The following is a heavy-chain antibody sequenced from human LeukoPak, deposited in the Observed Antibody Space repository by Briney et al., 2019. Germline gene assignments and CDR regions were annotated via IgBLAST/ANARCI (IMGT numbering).Heavy chain of an antibody. J-gene: IGHJ6*02. Sequence: SETLSLTCAVYGGSISSYYWSWIRQPAGKGLEWIGRIYTSGSTNYNPSLKSRVTMSVDTPKNQFSLKLSSVTAADTAVYYCARGARSGMDVWGQGTTVTVSS. CDR2: IYTSGST. CDR3: ARGARSGMDV. V-gene: IGHV4-59*10. CDR1: GGSISSYY.